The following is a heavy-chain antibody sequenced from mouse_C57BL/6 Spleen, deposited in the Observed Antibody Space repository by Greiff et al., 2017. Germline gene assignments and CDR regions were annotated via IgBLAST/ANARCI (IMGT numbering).Heavy chain of an antibody. J-gene: IGHJ4*01. Sequence: EVKLLESGGGLVPPTGSLTISCAASGFTFNTYAMHWVRQAPGKGLEWVARIRSKSSTYATYSADSVKDRFTISSDDSQSMLYLQMNNLETEDTARYYSGRDCNEGDYWGQGTSVTVSS. CDR2: IRSKSSTYAT. D-gene: IGHD2-1*01. V-gene: IGHV10-3*01. CDR1: GFTFNTYA. CDR3: GRDCNEGDY.